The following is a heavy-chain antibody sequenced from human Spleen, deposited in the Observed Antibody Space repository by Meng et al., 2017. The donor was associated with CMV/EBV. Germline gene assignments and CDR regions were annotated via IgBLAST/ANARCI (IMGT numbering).Heavy chain of an antibody. D-gene: IGHD2-15*01. CDR2: INHRGST. Sequence: FSGYFWTWVRQSPGKGLEWIGEINHRGSTNYNPSVESRISISVDTSKNQFSLKMSSVTAADTAVYYCARRGPSYTSGSSSSGHIDYWGQGTLVTVSS. CDR3: ARRGPSYTSGSSSSGHIDY. CDR1: FSGYF. J-gene: IGHJ4*02. V-gene: IGHV4-34*01.